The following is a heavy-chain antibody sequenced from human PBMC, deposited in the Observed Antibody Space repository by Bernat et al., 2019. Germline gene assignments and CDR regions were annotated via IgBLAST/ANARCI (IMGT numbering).Heavy chain of an antibody. D-gene: IGHD3-22*01. J-gene: IGHJ4*02. Sequence: QVQLQESGPGLVKPSQTLPLTCTVSGGSISSGDYYWSWIRQPPGKGLEWIGYIYYSGSTYYNPSPKSRVTISVDTSKNQFSLKLSSVTAADTAVYYCARGDDSSGYDAAIDYWGQGTLVIVSS. CDR2: IYYSGST. CDR3: ARGDDSSGYDAAIDY. V-gene: IGHV4-30-4*01. CDR1: GGSISSGDYY.